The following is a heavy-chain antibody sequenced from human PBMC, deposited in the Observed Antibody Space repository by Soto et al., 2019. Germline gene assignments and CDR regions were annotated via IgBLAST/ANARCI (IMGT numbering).Heavy chain of an antibody. CDR1: GNSVSSNGAC. Sequence: SQTIPLTCVISGNSVSSNGACWNWGPQSPSRGLEWLGRTCYRSKRFLDYAASVQSRRTINPDTSRNQVSLQLNSVTPEDTAVDYWATVHCSGRSSLGGIHVWCQGTRVTLS. V-gene: IGHV6-1*01. CDR2: TCYRSKRFL. D-gene: IGHD2-15*01. J-gene: IGHJ6*02. CDR3: ATVHCSGRSSLGGIHV.